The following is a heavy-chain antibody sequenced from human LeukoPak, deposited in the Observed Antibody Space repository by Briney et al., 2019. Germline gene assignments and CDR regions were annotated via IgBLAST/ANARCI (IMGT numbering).Heavy chain of an antibody. D-gene: IGHD2-15*01. J-gene: IGHJ4*02. CDR3: ARAEVADSDFDY. V-gene: IGHV4-30-4*01. CDR1: GGSISSGDYY. CDR2: IYYSGST. Sequence: SETLSLTCTVSGGSISSGDYYWSWIRQPPGKGLEWIGYIYYSGSTYYNPSLKSRVTISVDTSKNQFSLKLSSVTAADTAVYYCARAEVADSDFDYWGQGTLVTVSS.